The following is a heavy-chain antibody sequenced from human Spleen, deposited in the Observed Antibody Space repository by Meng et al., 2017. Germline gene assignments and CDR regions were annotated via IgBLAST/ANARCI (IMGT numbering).Heavy chain of an antibody. V-gene: IGHV3-20*04. D-gene: IGHD3-10*01. CDR1: GFTFDDYG. J-gene: IGHJ3*02. CDR3: ARDLEFNAFDI. Sequence: GESLKISCAASGFTFDDYGMSWVRQAPGKGLEWVSGINWNGGSTYYADSVKGRFTISRHNSKNTLYLQMNSLRAEDTAVYYCARDLEFNAFDIWGQGTMVTVSS. CDR2: INWNGGST.